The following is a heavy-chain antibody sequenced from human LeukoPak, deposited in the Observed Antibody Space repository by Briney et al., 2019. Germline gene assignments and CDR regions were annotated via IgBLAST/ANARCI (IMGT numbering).Heavy chain of an antibody. CDR3: TRREGQGYYYYMDV. V-gene: IGHV3-73*01. Sequence: GGSLRLSCAASGFTFSGSAMHWVRQASGKGLDWVGRIRSKANSYATACAASVKGRFTISRDDSKNTAYLQMNSLKTEDTAVYYCTRREGQGYYYYMDVWGKGTTVTVSS. J-gene: IGHJ6*03. CDR2: IRSKANSYAT. CDR1: GFTFSGSA.